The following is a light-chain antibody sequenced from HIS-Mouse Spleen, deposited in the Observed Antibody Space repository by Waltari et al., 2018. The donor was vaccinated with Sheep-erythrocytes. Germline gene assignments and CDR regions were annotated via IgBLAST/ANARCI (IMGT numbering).Light chain of an antibody. CDR1: QGIRND. J-gene: IGKJ3*01. Sequence: AIQMTQSPSSLSASVGDRVTITFRASQGIRNDLGWYQQKPGKATKLLSYAASSLQSGVPSMFIGSGSGTDFTLTISSLQPEDFATYYCLQDYKYPFTFGTVTKVYI. CDR2: AAS. CDR3: LQDYKYPFT. V-gene: IGKV1-6*01.